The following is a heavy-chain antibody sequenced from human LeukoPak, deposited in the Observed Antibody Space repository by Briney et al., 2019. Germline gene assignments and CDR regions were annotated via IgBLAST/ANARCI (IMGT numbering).Heavy chain of an antibody. V-gene: IGHV4-4*07. J-gene: IGHJ4*02. Sequence: SETLSLTCTVSGGSISSYYWSWIRQPAGKGLEWIGRIYTSGSNNYNPSLKSRVTMLVDTSKNQFFLKLSSMAAADTAVYYCARGSADTAMVTIDYWSQGTLVTV. CDR1: GGSISSYY. CDR3: ARGSADTAMVTIDY. CDR2: IYTSGSN. D-gene: IGHD5-18*01.